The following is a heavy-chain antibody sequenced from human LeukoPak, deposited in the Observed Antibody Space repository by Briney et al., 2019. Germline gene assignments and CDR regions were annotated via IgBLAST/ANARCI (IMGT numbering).Heavy chain of an antibody. CDR1: GYSISSGYY. D-gene: IGHD2-2*01. CDR2: IYHSGST. Sequence: SETLSLTCTVSGYSISSGYYWGWIRQPPGKGLEWIGSIYHSGSTYYNPSLKSRVTISVDTSKNQFSLKLSSVTAADTAVYFCAREGDIPGSHPSSYYYYMDVWGKGTAVTVSS. V-gene: IGHV4-38-2*02. J-gene: IGHJ6*03. CDR3: AREGDIPGSHPSSYYYYMDV.